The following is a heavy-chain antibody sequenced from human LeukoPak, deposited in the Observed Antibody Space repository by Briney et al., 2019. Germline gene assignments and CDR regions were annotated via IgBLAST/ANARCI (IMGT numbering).Heavy chain of an antibody. J-gene: IGHJ4*02. V-gene: IGHV3-74*01. CDR2: IKTDGSNS. Sequence: PGGSLRLSCAASGFTFSRYWMHWVRQAPGKGLVWVSHIKTDGSNSNYADSVKGRFTISRDNARNTLYLQMNSLRAEDTATYYCAKVGCASTTCYTGLDCWGQGTLVTVSS. CDR1: GFTFSRYW. CDR3: AKVGCASTTCYTGLDC. D-gene: IGHD2-2*02.